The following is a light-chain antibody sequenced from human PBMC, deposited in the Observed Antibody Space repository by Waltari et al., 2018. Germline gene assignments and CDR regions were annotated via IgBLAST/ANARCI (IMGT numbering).Light chain of an antibody. V-gene: IGKV4-1*01. CDR1: QSLLYSSNNRKY. J-gene: IGKJ2*01. Sequence: DIVMTQSPDSLAVSLGERPTITCNSSQSLLYSSNNRKYLAWYQQKPGQPPKLLIHWASTRDSGVPDRFSGSGSGTDFTLTISSLQAEDVAIYYCQQYYSAPYTFGRGTKLEIK. CDR2: WAS. CDR3: QQYYSAPYT.